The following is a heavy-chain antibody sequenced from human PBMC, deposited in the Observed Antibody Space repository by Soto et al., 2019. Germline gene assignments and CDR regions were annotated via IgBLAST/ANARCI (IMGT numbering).Heavy chain of an antibody. D-gene: IGHD3-10*01. CDR2: INWNGGST. V-gene: IGHV3-20*01. CDR1: GFTFDDYG. Sequence: EVQLVESGGGVVRPGGSLRLSCAASGFTFDDYGMSWVRQAPGKGLEWVSGINWNGGSTGYADSVKGRFTISRDNAKNSLYLQMSSLSAEDTALYHCARLGGWGSYYTYYYMDVWGKGTTVTVSS. CDR3: ARLGGWGSYYTYYYMDV. J-gene: IGHJ6*03.